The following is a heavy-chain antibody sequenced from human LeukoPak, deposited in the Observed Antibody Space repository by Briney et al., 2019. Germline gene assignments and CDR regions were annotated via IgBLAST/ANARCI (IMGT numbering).Heavy chain of an antibody. J-gene: IGHJ3*02. Sequence: GGSLRLSCAASGFTFSSYSMNWVRQAPGKGLEWVSYISSSSSTIYYADSEKGRFTISRDNAKNSPYLQMNSLRAEDTAVYYCARAPSRRCSSGSCYWGAFDIWGQGTMVTVSS. CDR2: ISSSSSTI. V-gene: IGHV3-48*01. D-gene: IGHD2-15*01. CDR3: ARAPSRRCSSGSCYWGAFDI. CDR1: GFTFSSYS.